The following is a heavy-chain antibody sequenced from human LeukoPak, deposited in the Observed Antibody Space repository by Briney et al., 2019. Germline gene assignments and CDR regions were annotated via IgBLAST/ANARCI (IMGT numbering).Heavy chain of an antibody. V-gene: IGHV3-7*01. J-gene: IGHJ4*02. CDR3: ARDWGGENDY. D-gene: IGHD3-10*01. Sequence: PGGSLRLSCAASGFTFSKYWMTWVRQAPGKGLEWVANINQEENEKFYVDSVKGLFTISRDNAKNSLYLKMSGLKDGDTAVYYCARDWGGENDYWGQGTLVTVSS. CDR2: INQEENEK. CDR1: GFTFSKYW.